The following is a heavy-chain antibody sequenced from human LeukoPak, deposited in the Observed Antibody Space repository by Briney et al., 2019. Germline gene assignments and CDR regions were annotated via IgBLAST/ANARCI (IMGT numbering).Heavy chain of an antibody. CDR2: IIPIFGTA. CDR3: ARTPSSGWYHGEEFDY. CDR1: GGTFSSYA. Sequence: ASVKVSCKASGGTFSSYAISWVRQAPGQGLEWMGRIIPIFGTAYYAQKFQGRVTITTDESTSTAYMELRSLRSEDTAVYYCARTPSSGWYHGEEFDYWGQGTLVTVSS. J-gene: IGHJ4*02. D-gene: IGHD6-19*01. V-gene: IGHV1-69*05.